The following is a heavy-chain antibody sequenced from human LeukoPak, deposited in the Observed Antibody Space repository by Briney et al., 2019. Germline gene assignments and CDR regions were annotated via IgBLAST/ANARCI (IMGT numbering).Heavy chain of an antibody. D-gene: IGHD3-22*01. J-gene: IGHJ4*02. CDR3: AREASYDSSGYWTYYFDY. V-gene: IGHV1-46*01. Sequence: VASVKVSCKASGYTFTSYYMHWVRQAPGQGLEWMGIINPSGGSTSYAQKFQGRVTMTRDMSTSTVYMELSSLRSDDTAVYYCAREASYDSSGYWTYYFDYWGQGTLVTVSS. CDR2: INPSGGST. CDR1: GYTFTSYY.